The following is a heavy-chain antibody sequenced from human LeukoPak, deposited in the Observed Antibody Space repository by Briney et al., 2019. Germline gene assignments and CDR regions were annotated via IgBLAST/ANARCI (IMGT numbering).Heavy chain of an antibody. CDR2: ITHSGTT. CDR3: ARLITPTSGSNWFDP. J-gene: IGHJ5*02. Sequence: SSETLSLTCAVYGGSFNGYYWSWIRQPPGKGLEWIGEITHSGTTNYNPSLESRLTISIDTSKNQFSLKLSSVTAADTAVYYCARLITPTSGSNWFDPWGQGTLVTVSS. V-gene: IGHV4-34*01. D-gene: IGHD3-10*01. CDR1: GGSFNGYY.